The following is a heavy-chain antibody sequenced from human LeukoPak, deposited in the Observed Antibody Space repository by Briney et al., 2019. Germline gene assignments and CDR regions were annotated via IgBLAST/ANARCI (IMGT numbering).Heavy chain of an antibody. J-gene: IGHJ4*02. D-gene: IGHD4-11*01. CDR2: INPNSGGT. V-gene: IGHV1-2*02. Sequence: ASVKVSCKASGYTFNGFYLHWVRQAPGQGLEWMGWINPNSGGTNYAQKFQGRVTMTRDTSISTAFMELSRLRSDDTAVYYCARWMATVTTPDYWGQGTLVTVSS. CDR3: ARWMATVTTPDY. CDR1: GYTFNGFY.